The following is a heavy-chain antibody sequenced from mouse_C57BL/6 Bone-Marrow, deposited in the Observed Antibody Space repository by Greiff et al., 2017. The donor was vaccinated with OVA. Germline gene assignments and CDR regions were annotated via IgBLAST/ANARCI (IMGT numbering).Heavy chain of an antibody. J-gene: IGHJ2*01. V-gene: IGHV10-3*01. D-gene: IGHD1-1*01. Sequence: EVQLVESGGGLVQPKGSLKLSCAASGFTFNTYAMHWVRQAPGKGLEWVARIRSKSSNYATYYADSVKDRFTISRDDSQSMLYLQMNNLKTEDTAMYYCVRGGRLLRSFDYWGQGTTLTVSS. CDR2: IRSKSSNYAT. CDR3: VRGGRLLRSFDY. CDR1: GFTFNTYA.